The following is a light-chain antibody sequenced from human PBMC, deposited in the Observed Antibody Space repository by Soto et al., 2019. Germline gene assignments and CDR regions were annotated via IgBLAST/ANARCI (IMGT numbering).Light chain of an antibody. CDR1: SSDVGGYNY. V-gene: IGLV2-14*01. CDR2: DVS. CDR3: SSYTSSSPF. J-gene: IGLJ1*01. Sequence: QSALTQPASVSGSPGQSITISCTGTSSDVGGYNYVSWYQQHPGKAPELMIYDVSNRPSGVSNRFSGSKSGNTASLTISGLQAEDEADYYCSSYTSSSPFFGTGTKVTVL.